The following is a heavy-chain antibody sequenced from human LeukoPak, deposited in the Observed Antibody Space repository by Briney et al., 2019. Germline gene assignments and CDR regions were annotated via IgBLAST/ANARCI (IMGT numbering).Heavy chain of an antibody. CDR1: GFTFSSYE. CDR2: ISSSGSTI. D-gene: IGHD3-16*02. J-gene: IGHJ6*02. CDR3: ARVVNYYYGMDV. V-gene: IGHV3-48*03. Sequence: GGSLRLSCAASGFTFSSYEMNWVRQAPGKGLEWVSYISSSGSTIYYADSVKGRFTISRDNAKNSLYLQMNSQRAEDTAVYYCARVVNYYYGMDVWGQRTTVTVSS.